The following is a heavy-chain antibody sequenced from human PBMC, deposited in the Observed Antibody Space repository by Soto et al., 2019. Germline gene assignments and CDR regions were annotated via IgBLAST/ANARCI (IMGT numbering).Heavy chain of an antibody. V-gene: IGHV4-30-4*01. J-gene: IGHJ6*02. Sequence: QVQLQESGPGLVKPSQTLSLTCTVSGGSISSGDYYWSWIRQPPGKGLEWIGYIYYSGSTYYNPALKRRITITVDTSKSQFSLKLGSVTAADTAVYYCAREGGDQLLFYGMDVWGHGTTFTVSS. CDR3: AREGGDQLLFYGMDV. CDR1: GGSISSGDYY. D-gene: IGHD2-2*01. CDR2: IYYSGST.